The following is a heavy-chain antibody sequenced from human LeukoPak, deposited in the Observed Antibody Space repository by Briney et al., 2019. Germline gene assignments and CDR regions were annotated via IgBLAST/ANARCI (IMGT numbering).Heavy chain of an antibody. CDR1: GYTFTGYY. Sequence: ASVKVSCKASGYTFTGYYMHWVRQAPGQGLEWMGWINPNSGGTNYAQKFQGRVTMTRDTSISTAYMELRSLRSDDTAVYYCARRRDDYIVAPWGQGTLVTVSS. CDR2: INPNSGGT. D-gene: IGHD5-24*01. J-gene: IGHJ5*02. CDR3: ARRRDDYIVAP. V-gene: IGHV1-2*02.